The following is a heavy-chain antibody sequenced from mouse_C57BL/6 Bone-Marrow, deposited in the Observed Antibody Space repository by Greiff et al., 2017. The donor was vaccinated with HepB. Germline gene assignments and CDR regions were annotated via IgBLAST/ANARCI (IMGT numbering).Heavy chain of an antibody. CDR1: GYTFTSYW. D-gene: IGHD1-1*02. CDR3: ARLMVYWYFDV. V-gene: IGHV1-64*01. Sequence: VQLQHPGAELVKPGASVKLSCKASGYTFTSYWMHWVKQRPGQGLEWIGMIHPNSGSTNYNEKFKSKATLTVDKSSSTAYMQLSSLTSEDSAVYYCARLMVYWYFDVWGTGTTVTVSS. J-gene: IGHJ1*03. CDR2: IHPNSGST.